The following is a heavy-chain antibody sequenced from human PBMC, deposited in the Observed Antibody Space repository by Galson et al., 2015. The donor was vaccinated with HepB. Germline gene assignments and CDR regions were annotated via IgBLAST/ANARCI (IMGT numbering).Heavy chain of an antibody. CDR1: GFTFSSYA. J-gene: IGHJ3*02. CDR2: ISYDGSNK. Sequence: SLRLSCAASGFTFSSYAMHWVRQAPGKGLEWVAVISYDGSNKYYADSVKGRFTISRDNSKNTLYLQMNSLRAEDTAVYYCAKLVTDAFDIWGQGTMVTVSS. D-gene: IGHD3-9*01. CDR3: AKLVTDAFDI. V-gene: IGHV3-30*04.